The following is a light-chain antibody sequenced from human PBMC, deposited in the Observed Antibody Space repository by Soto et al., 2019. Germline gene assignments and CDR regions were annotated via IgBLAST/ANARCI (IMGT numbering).Light chain of an antibody. V-gene: IGKV1-12*01. CDR1: QGVGSW. CDR2: AAS. CDR3: QQANSFPWT. J-gene: IGKJ1*01. Sequence: DIQMTQSPSSVSAPVGDRVTITCRASQGVGSWLGWYQQKPGKAPKLLIFAASSLQSGVPSRFSGSGSGTDFTLTISSLQPEDVASYYCQQANSFPWTFGQGTKVEIK.